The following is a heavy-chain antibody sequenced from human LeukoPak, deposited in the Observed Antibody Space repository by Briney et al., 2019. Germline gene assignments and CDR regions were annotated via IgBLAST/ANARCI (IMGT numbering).Heavy chain of an antibody. V-gene: IGHV3-23*01. CDR3: AKLKMYYDYVWGSYRRYYFDY. Sequence: GGSLRLSCAASGFTFSSYAMSWVRQAPGKGLEWVSAISGSGGSTYYADSVKGRLTISRDNSKNTLYLQMNSLRAEDTAVYYCAKLKMYYDYVWGSYRRYYFDYWGQGTLVTVSS. D-gene: IGHD3-16*02. CDR2: ISGSGGST. J-gene: IGHJ4*02. CDR1: GFTFSSYA.